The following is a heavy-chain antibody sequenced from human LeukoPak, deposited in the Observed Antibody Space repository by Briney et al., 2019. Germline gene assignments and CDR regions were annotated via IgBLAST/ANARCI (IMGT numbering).Heavy chain of an antibody. Sequence: GASVKVSCNASGYTFTSYYMHWVRQAPGQGLEWMGIINPSGGSTSYAQKFQGRVTMTRDMSTSTVYMELSSLRSEDTAVYYCARAPPNCSGGSCYPYYMDVWGKGTTVTVSS. CDR3: ARAPPNCSGGSCYPYYMDV. V-gene: IGHV1-46*01. CDR2: INPSGGST. CDR1: GYTFTSYY. J-gene: IGHJ6*03. D-gene: IGHD2-15*01.